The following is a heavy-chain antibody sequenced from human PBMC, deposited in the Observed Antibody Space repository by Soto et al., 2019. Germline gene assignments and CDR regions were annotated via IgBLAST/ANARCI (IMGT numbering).Heavy chain of an antibody. V-gene: IGHV3-23*01. CDR2: ISGSGGST. CDR1: GFTFSSYA. CDR3: AYTKGIAAYYFDY. D-gene: IGHD6-25*01. J-gene: IGHJ4*02. Sequence: VGSLRLSCAASGFTFSSYAMSWVRQAPGKGLEWVSAISGSGGSTYYADSVKGRFTISRDNSKNTLYLQMNSLRAEDTAVYYCAYTKGIAAYYFDYWGQGTLVTVSS.